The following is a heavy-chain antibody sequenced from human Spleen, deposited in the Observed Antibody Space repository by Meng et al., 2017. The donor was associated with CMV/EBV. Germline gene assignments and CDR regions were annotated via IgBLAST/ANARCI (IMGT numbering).Heavy chain of an antibody. Sequence: GESLKISCAASGFTFSSYSMNWVRQAPGKGLEWVSSISSSSSYIYYADSVKGRFTISGDNAKNSLYLQMNSLRAEDTAVYYCATDKNWGWADWGQGTLVTVSS. V-gene: IGHV3-21*01. J-gene: IGHJ4*02. CDR1: GFTFSSYS. D-gene: IGHD7-27*01. CDR3: ATDKNWGWAD. CDR2: ISSSSSYI.